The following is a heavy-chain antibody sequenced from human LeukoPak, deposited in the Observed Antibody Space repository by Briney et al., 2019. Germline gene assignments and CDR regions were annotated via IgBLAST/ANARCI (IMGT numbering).Heavy chain of an antibody. Sequence: GGSLRLSCAASGFTLSSYSMHWVRQAPGKGLQFVSAISSNGGSTYYANSVKGRFTISRDISKNTLYLQVGSLRPEDMAVYYCARVDSGSACASWGQGILVTVSS. CDR3: ARVDSGSACAS. CDR1: GFTLSSYS. D-gene: IGHD6-19*01. CDR2: ISSNGGST. V-gene: IGHV3-64*01. J-gene: IGHJ1*01.